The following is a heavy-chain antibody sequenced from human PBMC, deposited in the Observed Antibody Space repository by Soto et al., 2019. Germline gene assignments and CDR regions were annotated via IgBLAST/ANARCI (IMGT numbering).Heavy chain of an antibody. Sequence: GASVKVSCKASGYTFTSYAMHWVRQAPGQRLEWMGWINAGNGNTKYSQKFQGRVTITRDTSASTAYMELSSLRSEDTAVYYCASEGVAPYYRYGKAVCGQGTPVTVSS. CDR1: GYTFTSYA. D-gene: IGHD3-10*01. J-gene: IGHJ6*02. CDR3: ASEGVAPYYRYGKAV. CDR2: INAGNGNT. V-gene: IGHV1-3*01.